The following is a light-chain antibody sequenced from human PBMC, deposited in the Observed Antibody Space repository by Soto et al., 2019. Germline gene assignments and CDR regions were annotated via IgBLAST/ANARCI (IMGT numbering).Light chain of an antibody. CDR3: CSNAGGSTYV. V-gene: IGLV2-23*01. J-gene: IGLJ1*01. CDR1: SSDVGSHKL. Sequence: QSVLTQPASVSGSPGQSITISCTGTSSDVGSHKLVSWYQQYPGKAPKLIIFEASKRPSGVSNRSSGSKSGSTASLTISGLQAEDEADYYCCSNAGGSTYVFGTGTKVTV. CDR2: EAS.